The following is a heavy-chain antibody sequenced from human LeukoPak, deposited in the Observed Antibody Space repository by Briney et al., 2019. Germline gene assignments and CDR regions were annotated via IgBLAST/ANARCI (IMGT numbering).Heavy chain of an antibody. Sequence: ASVKVSCKASGYTFTGYYMHWVRQAPGQGLEWMGWINPNSGGTNYAQKFQGRVTMTRDTSISTAYMEPSRLRSDDTAVYYCARVTNYYDSSGYFHWGQGTLVTVSS. D-gene: IGHD3-22*01. V-gene: IGHV1-2*02. CDR1: GYTFTGYY. CDR3: ARVTNYYDSSGYFH. CDR2: INPNSGGT. J-gene: IGHJ4*02.